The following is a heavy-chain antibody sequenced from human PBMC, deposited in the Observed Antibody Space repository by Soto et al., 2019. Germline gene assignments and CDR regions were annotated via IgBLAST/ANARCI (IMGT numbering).Heavy chain of an antibody. CDR2: IYSGGST. Sequence: GGPLRLWRGAAGGTGGGNDGRWVRQAPGKGLEWVSVIYSGGSTYYADSVKGRFTISRDNSKNTLYLQMNSLRAEDTAVYYCARDHRPSRIVGATTRRYYYSGTAVRGHRTTVPVS. J-gene: IGHJ6*02. CDR3: ARDHRPSRIVGATTRRYYYSGTAV. CDR1: GGTGGGND. V-gene: IGHV3-53*01. D-gene: IGHD1-26*01.